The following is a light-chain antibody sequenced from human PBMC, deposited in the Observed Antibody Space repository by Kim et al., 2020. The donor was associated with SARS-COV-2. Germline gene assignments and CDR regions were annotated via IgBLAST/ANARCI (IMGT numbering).Light chain of an antibody. Sequence: EIVLTQSPATLSLSPGERATLSCRASQDIGNYLAWYQQKPGQAPRLLIYDASNSATGIPARFSGSGSGTDFALTFSSLEPEHFAVYYCQRRSNWLTFGGGTKVDIK. CDR3: QRRSNWLT. CDR2: DAS. J-gene: IGKJ4*01. CDR1: QDIGNY. V-gene: IGKV3-11*01.